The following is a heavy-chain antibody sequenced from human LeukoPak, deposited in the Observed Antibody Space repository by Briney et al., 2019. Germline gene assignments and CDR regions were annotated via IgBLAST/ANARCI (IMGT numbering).Heavy chain of an antibody. D-gene: IGHD3-10*01. Sequence: GGSLRLSCAASGFTLSSYWMHWVRQVPGKGLVWVSRINFDGTSTNYADAVKGRLTISRDNAKNTLYLQMNSLRDEDTAVYHCAKELRGYFGSGSYNDAFHIWGQGTMVTVSS. V-gene: IGHV3-74*01. CDR1: GFTLSSYW. J-gene: IGHJ3*02. CDR2: INFDGTST. CDR3: AKELRGYFGSGSYNDAFHI.